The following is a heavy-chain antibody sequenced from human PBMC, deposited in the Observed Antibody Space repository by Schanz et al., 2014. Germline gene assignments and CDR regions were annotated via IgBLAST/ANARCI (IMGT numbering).Heavy chain of an antibody. D-gene: IGHD4-4*01. Sequence: QVQWVQSGADVKKPGTAVKVSCKASEYTFTRHYMHWVRQAPGQGLEWMGIIHSTGGTTSHAQKFQGRVTMTRDTSTTTVYMDLSTLRSEDRAMYYCARGYRLQSFDYWGQGTLVTVSS. CDR3: ARGYRLQSFDY. V-gene: IGHV1-46*01. CDR1: EYTFTRHY. CDR2: IHSTGGTT. J-gene: IGHJ4*02.